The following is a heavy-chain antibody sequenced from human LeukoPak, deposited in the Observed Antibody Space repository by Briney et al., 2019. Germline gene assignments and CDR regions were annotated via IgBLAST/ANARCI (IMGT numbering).Heavy chain of an antibody. CDR1: GGTFSSYA. V-gene: IGHV1-69*06. CDR3: ARDPRGNTSGY. CDR2: IIPIFGTA. Sequence: ASVKVSCKASGGTFSSYAISWVRQAPGQGLEWMGGIIPIFGTANYAQKFQGRVTITADKSTSTAYMELSSLRSEDTAVYYCARDPRGNTSGYWGQGTLVTVSS. J-gene: IGHJ4*02. D-gene: IGHD2-2*02.